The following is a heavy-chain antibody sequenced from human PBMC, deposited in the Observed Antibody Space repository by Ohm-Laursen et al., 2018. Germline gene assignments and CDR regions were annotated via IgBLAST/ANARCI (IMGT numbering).Heavy chain of an antibody. CDR2: IYSGGST. CDR1: GFTVSSSY. D-gene: IGHD5-24*01. Sequence: GSLRLSCAASGFTVSSSYMSWVRQPPGKGLEWVSVIYSGGSTYYADSVKGRFTISRDNSKNTLYLQMNSLRAEDTAVYYCARDFFDGYNREFDYWGQGTLVTVSS. CDR3: ARDFFDGYNREFDY. J-gene: IGHJ4*02. V-gene: IGHV3-53*01.